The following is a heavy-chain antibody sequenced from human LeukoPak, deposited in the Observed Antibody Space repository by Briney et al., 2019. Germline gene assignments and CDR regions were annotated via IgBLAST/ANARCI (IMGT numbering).Heavy chain of an antibody. J-gene: IGHJ4*02. D-gene: IGHD6-19*01. CDR2: ISAYNGNT. Sequence: HGASVKVSCKASGYTFTSYGISWVRQAPGQGLEWMGWISAYNGNTNYAQKLQGRVTMTTDTSTSTAYMELRSLRSDDTAVYYCARGTGGSGWYRGGQQPYYFDYWGQGTLVTVSS. CDR1: GYTFTSYG. V-gene: IGHV1-18*04. CDR3: ARGTGGSGWYRGGQQPYYFDY.